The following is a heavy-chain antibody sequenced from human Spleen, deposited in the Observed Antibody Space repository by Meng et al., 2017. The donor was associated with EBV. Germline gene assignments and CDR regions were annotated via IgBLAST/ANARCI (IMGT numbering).Heavy chain of an antibody. CDR3: ATEGKTAMFGGYSYYGMDV. CDR2: IIPIFGTP. J-gene: IGHJ6*02. Sequence: QVQLVQSGAEVXXXXXXVKXSXXXSGGTFTNSAISWLRQAPGQGLEWMGGIIPIFGTPNYAQKCQGRVTITADKATNTAYMELSGLRSQDTAVYYCATEGKTAMFGGYSYYGMDVWGQGTLVTVSS. CDR1: GGTFTNSA. V-gene: IGHV1-69*06. D-gene: IGHD3-10*02.